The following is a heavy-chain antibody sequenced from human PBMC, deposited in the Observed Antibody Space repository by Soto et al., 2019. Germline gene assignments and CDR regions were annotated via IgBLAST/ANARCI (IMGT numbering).Heavy chain of an antibody. J-gene: IGHJ4*02. Sequence: SETLSLTCTVSGDSITSYYWNWIRQSPGKGLEWIGYIYYSGSTNYNPSLKSRVTISIDTSKNQFSLRLGSVTAADTAVYYCGRFSNDFWGDYSGIDYWGQGTLVTVSS. CDR1: GDSITSYY. CDR2: IYYSGST. V-gene: IGHV4-59*01. D-gene: IGHD3-3*01. CDR3: GRFSNDFWGDYSGIDY.